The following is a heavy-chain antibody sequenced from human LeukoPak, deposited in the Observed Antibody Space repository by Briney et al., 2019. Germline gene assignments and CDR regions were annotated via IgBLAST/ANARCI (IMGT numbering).Heavy chain of an antibody. CDR3: ARRIPSSITRQENGGNWLDP. Sequence: PSETLSLTCSVSGVSISSYFWNWIRQPPGGGLEWVACIHYSGGTNYNPSLKSRVAISLDTSRNRVSLQLNTVTAADTAVYYCARRIPSSITRQENGGNWLDPWGQGTLVTVSS. J-gene: IGHJ5*02. D-gene: IGHD6-13*01. V-gene: IGHV4-59*08. CDR2: IHYSGGT. CDR1: GVSISSYF.